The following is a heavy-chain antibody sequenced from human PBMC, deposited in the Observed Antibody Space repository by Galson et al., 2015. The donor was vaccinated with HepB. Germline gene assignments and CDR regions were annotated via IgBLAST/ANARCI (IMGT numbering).Heavy chain of an antibody. V-gene: IGHV3-33*01. CDR3: ARQAVADAFDI. D-gene: IGHD6-19*01. CDR1: GFTFSSYG. Sequence: SLRLSCAASGFTFSSYGMHWVRQAPGKGLEWVAVIWYDGSNKYYADSVKGRFTISRDNSKNTLYLQMNSLRAEDTAVYYCARQAVADAFDIWGQGTMVTVSS. CDR2: IWYDGSNK. J-gene: IGHJ3*02.